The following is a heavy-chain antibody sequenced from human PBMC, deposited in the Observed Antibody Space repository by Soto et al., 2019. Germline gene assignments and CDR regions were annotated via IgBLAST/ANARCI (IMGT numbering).Heavy chain of an antibody. CDR1: GFTFDDYA. Sequence: GGSLRLSCAASGFTFDDYAMHWVRQAPGKGLEWVSGISWNSGSIGYADSVKGRFTISRDNAKNSLYLQMNSLRAEDTALYYCAKDILTGGDYYYYMGVWGKGTTVTVSS. CDR2: ISWNSGSI. D-gene: IGHD3-10*01. J-gene: IGHJ6*03. CDR3: AKDILTGGDYYYYMGV. V-gene: IGHV3-9*01.